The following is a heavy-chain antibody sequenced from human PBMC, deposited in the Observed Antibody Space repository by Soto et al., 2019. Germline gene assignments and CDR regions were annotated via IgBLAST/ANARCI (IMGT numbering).Heavy chain of an antibody. D-gene: IGHD2-2*01. V-gene: IGHV1-18*01. Sequence: QVQLVQSGAEVKKPGASVKVSCKASGYTFTSYGIRWVRQVPGQGLEWMGWISAYNGNTNHAQKLQGRVTMNTDTSTSTAYMDLRSLRSDDSAVYYCARAIKRDGSSSSCYAGPYNWFDPWGQGTLVTVSS. J-gene: IGHJ5*02. CDR2: ISAYNGNT. CDR1: GYTFTSYG. CDR3: ARAIKRDGSSSSCYAGPYNWFDP.